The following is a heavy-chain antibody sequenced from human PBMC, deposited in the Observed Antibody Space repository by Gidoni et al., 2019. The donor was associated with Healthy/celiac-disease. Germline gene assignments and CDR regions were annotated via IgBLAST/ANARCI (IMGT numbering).Heavy chain of an antibody. CDR3: AREDQYYYGSGSYYNPGSHYYYYGMDV. CDR2: INPNSGGT. J-gene: IGHJ6*02. CDR1: GYTFNGSY. D-gene: IGHD3-10*01. V-gene: IGHV1-2*02. Sequence: QVQLVQSGAEVKKPGAAVKVSCKASGYTFNGSYMHWVGQAPGQGLEWMGWINPNSGGTNYAQKFQGRVTMTRDTSISTAYMELSRRRSDDTAVYYCAREDQYYYGSGSYYNPGSHYYYYGMDVWGQGTTVTVSS.